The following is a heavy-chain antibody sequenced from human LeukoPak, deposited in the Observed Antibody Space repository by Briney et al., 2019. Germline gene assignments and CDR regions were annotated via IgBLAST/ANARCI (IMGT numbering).Heavy chain of an antibody. CDR3: ARDSNTGSGGMDV. J-gene: IGHJ6*02. Sequence: ASVKVSCKASGYTFTGYYIHWARQAPGQGLEWMGWINPNSGGTNYAQKFQGRVTVTRGTSISTAYMDLGSLRSDDTAVYYCARDSNTGSGGMDVWGQGTTVTVSS. V-gene: IGHV1-2*02. D-gene: IGHD1-14*01. CDR1: GYTFTGYY. CDR2: INPNSGGT.